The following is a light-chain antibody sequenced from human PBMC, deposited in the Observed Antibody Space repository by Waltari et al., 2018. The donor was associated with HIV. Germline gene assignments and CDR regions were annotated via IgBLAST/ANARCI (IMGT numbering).Light chain of an antibody. CDR1: TSNIGTNH. Sequence: QSVLTQPPSASGSPGQRGTISCFGSTSNIGTNHVYWYQQLPGAAPRLLIYSNSQRPSGVPDRFSGSKSGTSASLAISGLRSEDEAEYYCATWDDSLSGRWVFGGGTKLTVL. CDR3: ATWDDSLSGRWV. J-gene: IGLJ3*02. V-gene: IGLV1-47*01. CDR2: SNS.